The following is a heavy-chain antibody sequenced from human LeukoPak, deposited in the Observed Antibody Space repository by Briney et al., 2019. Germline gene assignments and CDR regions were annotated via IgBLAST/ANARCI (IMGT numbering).Heavy chain of an antibody. CDR2: ISYDGSNK. CDR1: GFTFSSYA. CDR3: ARGKYIVS. Sequence: PGGSLRLSCAASGFTFSSYAMHWVRQAPGKGLEWVAVISYDGSNKYYADSVKGRFTISRDNSKNTLYLQMNSLRAEDTAVYYCARGKYIVSWGQGTLVTVSS. V-gene: IGHV3-30-3*01. J-gene: IGHJ4*02. D-gene: IGHD6-6*01.